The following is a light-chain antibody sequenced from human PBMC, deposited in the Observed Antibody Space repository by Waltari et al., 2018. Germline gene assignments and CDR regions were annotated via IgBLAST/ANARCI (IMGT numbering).Light chain of an antibody. J-gene: IGKJ1*01. V-gene: IGKV3-20*01. CDR2: DAS. CDR3: QKYGTLPAT. Sequence: EIVLTQSPGTLSLSPGERATLPCRASQSVSKFLAWYQQKPGQAPRLLIYDASTRATGIPDRFNATGWGTDFSLSISRLEPEDFAVYYCQKYGTLPATFGQGTKVQMK. CDR1: QSVSKF.